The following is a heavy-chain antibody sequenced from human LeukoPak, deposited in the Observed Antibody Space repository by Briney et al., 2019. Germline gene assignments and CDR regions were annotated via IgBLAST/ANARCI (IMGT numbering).Heavy chain of an antibody. Sequence: SGTLSLTCAVSGGSISSSNWWSWVRQSPGQGLEWIGEIYHSGSTNYNPSLKSRVTISVDKSKNQFSLKLSSVTAADTAVYYCARVVRNYYGSGAFDVWGQGTMVTVSS. V-gene: IGHV4-4*02. CDR3: ARVVRNYYGSGAFDV. J-gene: IGHJ3*01. D-gene: IGHD3-10*01. CDR1: GGSISSSNW. CDR2: IYHSGST.